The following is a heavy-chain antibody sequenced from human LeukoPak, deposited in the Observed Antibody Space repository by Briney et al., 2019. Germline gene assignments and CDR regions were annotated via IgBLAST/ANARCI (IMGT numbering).Heavy chain of an antibody. CDR1: GFTFCSYG. D-gene: IGHD1-26*01. CDR2: IRYDGSNK. J-gene: IGHJ4*02. CDR3: AKGRTWGSGSYYFDY. Sequence: GGSLRLSCAASGFTFCSYGMHWVRQAPGKGLEWVAFIRYDGSNKYYADSVKGRFTISRDNSKNTLYLQMNSLRAEDTAVYYCAKGRTWGSGSYYFDYWGQGTLVTVSS. V-gene: IGHV3-30*02.